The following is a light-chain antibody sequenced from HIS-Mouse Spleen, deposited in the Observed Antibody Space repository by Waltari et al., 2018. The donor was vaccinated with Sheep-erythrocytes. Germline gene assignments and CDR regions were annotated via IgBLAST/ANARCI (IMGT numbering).Light chain of an antibody. CDR2: INN. V-gene: IGLV1-44*01. CDR3: AAWDDSLNGVV. J-gene: IGLJ2*01. Sequence: QSVLTQPPSASGTPGQRVTISCSGSSSNIGSNTVNWYQQLPGTAPKLLIHINNRRPSGVADRFSGSKSGTSASLAISGLQSEDEADYYCAAWDDSLNGVVFGGGTKLTVL. CDR1: SSNIGSNT.